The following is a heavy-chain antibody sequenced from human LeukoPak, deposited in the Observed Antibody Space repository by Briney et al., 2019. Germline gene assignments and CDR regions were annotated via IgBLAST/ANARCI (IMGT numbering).Heavy chain of an antibody. CDR3: AKDKAAAPTPYYFDY. J-gene: IGHJ4*02. V-gene: IGHV3-23*01. CDR1: GFTFKSYA. CDR2: ISDSGTTT. Sequence: GGSLRLSCAASGFTFKSYAMSWVRQAPGKGLEWVSGISDSGTTTHYADSVKGRFTISRDNSKNTLYLQMNGLRAEDTAVYYCAKDKAAAPTPYYFDYWGQGSLVTVSS. D-gene: IGHD6-13*01.